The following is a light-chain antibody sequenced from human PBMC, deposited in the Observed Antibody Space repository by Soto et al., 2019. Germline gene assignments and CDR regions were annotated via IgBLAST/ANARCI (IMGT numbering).Light chain of an antibody. CDR3: HQTYSMPHT. J-gene: IGKJ1*01. V-gene: IGKV1-39*01. CDR2: SAS. CDR1: QTVTDY. Sequence: DIQITESPSSLSASVGDRVTITCRAGQTVTDYLNWYQHKPGKAPKLLIYSASTLQTGVPSRFSGSGSGTDFTLTITSLQPEDFGTSCCHQTYSMPHTFGQGTK.